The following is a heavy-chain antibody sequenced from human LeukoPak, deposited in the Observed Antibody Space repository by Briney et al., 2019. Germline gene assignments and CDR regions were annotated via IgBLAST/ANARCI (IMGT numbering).Heavy chain of an antibody. CDR2: ISGDGGST. CDR3: AKDRDTVTTVGGVFDY. D-gene: IGHD4-17*01. V-gene: IGHV3-43*02. J-gene: IGHJ4*02. Sequence: GGSLRLSCAASGFTFDDYAMHWVRQAPGKGLEWVSLISGDGGSTYYVVSVKGRFTISRDNSKNSLYLQMNSLRTEDTALFYCAKDRDTVTTVGGVFDYWGQGTLVTVSS. CDR1: GFTFDDYA.